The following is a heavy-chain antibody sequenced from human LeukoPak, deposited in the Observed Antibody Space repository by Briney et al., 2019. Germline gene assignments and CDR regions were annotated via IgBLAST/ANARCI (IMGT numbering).Heavy chain of an antibody. D-gene: IGHD1-26*01. CDR3: ARRLGSTQPYFDF. CDR1: GSTFTSYW. J-gene: IGHJ4*02. CDR2: INTGESET. V-gene: IGHV5-51*01. Sequence: PGESLQISCQASGSTFTSYWIGWVRQLPGKGLECMGIINTGESETTYSPSFQGQVTISADKSIITAYLHWSGLKASDTAMYYFARRLGSTQPYFDFWGQGALVTVSS.